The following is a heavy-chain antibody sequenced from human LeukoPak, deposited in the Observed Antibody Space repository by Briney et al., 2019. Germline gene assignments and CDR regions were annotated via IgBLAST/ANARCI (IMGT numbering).Heavy chain of an antibody. CDR2: ISAYNGNT. V-gene: IGHV1-18*01. CDR1: GYTFTSYG. CDR3: ARVGPPVDRITGTTRSGNWFGP. Sequence: GASVKVSCKASGYTFTSYGISWVRQAPGQGLEWMGWISAYNGNTNYAQKLQGRVTMTTDTSTSTAYMELRSLRSDDTAVYYCARVGPPVDRITGTTRSGNWFGPWGQGTLVTVSS. D-gene: IGHD1-20*01. J-gene: IGHJ5*02.